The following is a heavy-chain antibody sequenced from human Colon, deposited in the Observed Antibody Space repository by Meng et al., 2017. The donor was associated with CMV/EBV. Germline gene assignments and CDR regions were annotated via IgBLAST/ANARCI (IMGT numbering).Heavy chain of an antibody. CDR1: GFSSITDKAG. J-gene: IGHJ4*02. V-gene: IGHV2-5*02. CDR3: VRRSYSGQDDY. Sequence: QIHLKESGPTLVKPTQALTLTCTLSGFSSITDKAGLVWIRHPPGKALEWLGFIYWDDDTRYSPSLKTRLTITRDTSKNQVILTMTNMDPADTATYYCVRRSYSGQDDYWGQGALVTVSS. D-gene: IGHD5-12*01. CDR2: IYWDDDT.